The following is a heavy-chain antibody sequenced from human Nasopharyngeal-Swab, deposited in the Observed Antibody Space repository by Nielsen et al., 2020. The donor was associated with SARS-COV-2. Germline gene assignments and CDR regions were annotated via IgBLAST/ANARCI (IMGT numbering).Heavy chain of an antibody. CDR3: AGLSKQWLVRPYWYFDL. CDR2: ISSSSSYI. V-gene: IGHV3-21*01. J-gene: IGHJ2*01. D-gene: IGHD6-19*01. Sequence: GESLKISCAASGFTFSSYSMNWVRQAPGKGLEWVSSISSSSSYIYYADSVKGRFTISRDNAKNSLYLQMNSLRAEDTAVYYCAGLSKQWLVRPYWYFDLWGRGTLVTVSS. CDR1: GFTFSSYS.